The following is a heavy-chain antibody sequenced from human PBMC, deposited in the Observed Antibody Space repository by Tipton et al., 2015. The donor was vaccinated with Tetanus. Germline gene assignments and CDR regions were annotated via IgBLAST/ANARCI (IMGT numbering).Heavy chain of an antibody. CDR3: ARDRDGGWDYYYYGMDV. D-gene: IGHD6-19*01. Sequence: SLRLSCAASGFTFSSYPMHWVRQAPGKGLEYVSSILHDGVGPFYANSVKGRFSISRDNSKNTLFLQMDSLRAEDTAVYYCARDRDGGWDYYYYGMDVWGQGTTVTVSS. CDR1: GFTFSSYP. CDR2: ILHDGVGP. V-gene: IGHV3-64*01. J-gene: IGHJ6*02.